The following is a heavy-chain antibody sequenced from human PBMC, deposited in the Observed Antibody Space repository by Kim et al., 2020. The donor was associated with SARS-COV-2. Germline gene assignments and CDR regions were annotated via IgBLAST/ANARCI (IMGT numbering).Heavy chain of an antibody. CDR2: ISSSSSYI. D-gene: IGHD1-26*01. CDR1: GFTFSDYS. V-gene: IGHV3-21*04. CDR3: ARDKSDSGSYYYYFDY. Sequence: GGSLRLSCAASGFTFSDYSMNWVRQAPGKGLEWVSSISSSSSYIYYADSVKGRFTISRDNAKNSLYLQMNSLRAEDTAVYSCARDKSDSGSYYYYFDYWGQGTLVTVSS. J-gene: IGHJ4*02.